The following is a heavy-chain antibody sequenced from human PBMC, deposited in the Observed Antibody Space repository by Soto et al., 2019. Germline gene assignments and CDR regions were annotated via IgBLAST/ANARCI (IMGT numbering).Heavy chain of an antibody. CDR1: GFTFSSYA. D-gene: IGHD1-26*01. CDR2: ISGSGGST. J-gene: IGHJ3*02. CDR3: AKDRGGSYTPDAFDI. V-gene: IGHV3-23*01. Sequence: EVQLLESGGGLVQPGGSLRLSCAASGFTFSSYAMSWVRQAPGKGLEWVSAISGSGGSTYYADSVKGRFTISRDNSKNTLYLQMSSLRAEDTDVYYCAKDRGGSYTPDAFDIWGQGTMGTFSS.